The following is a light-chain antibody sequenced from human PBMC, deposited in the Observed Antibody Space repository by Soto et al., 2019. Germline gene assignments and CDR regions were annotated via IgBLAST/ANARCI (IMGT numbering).Light chain of an antibody. V-gene: IGLV1-51*01. Sequence: QSVLTQPPSVSAAPGQKVTISCSGSSSNIGTYYISWYQQLPGTAPKLLIYDNNKRPSGIPDRFSGSKSGTSGTLVITGLQTGDEADYYCGTWDSSLSVVVFGGGTKLTVL. CDR2: DNN. CDR3: GTWDSSLSVVV. CDR1: SSNIGTYY. J-gene: IGLJ2*01.